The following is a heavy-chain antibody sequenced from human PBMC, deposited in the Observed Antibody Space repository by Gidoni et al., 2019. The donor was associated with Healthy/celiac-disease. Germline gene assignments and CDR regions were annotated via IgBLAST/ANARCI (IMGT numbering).Heavy chain of an antibody. Sequence: VQLQSAVPGLVTPSETLSLTCHVSGGSLRRYYWSWIRQPPGKGLAWIGYIYSSGSTNYNPSLKSRVTISVDTSKNQCSLKLSSVTAADTAVEDGARERRFLEWFEAMRGNYFDYWGQGTLVTVSS. CDR3: ARERRFLEWFEAMRGNYFDY. V-gene: IGHV4-59*01. CDR2: IYSSGST. CDR1: GGSLRRYY. D-gene: IGHD3-3*01. J-gene: IGHJ4*02.